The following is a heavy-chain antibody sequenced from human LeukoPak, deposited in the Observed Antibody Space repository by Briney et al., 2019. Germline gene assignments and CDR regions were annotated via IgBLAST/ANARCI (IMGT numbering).Heavy chain of an antibody. CDR1: GFTFMSYA. CDR2: ISYDGSNK. Sequence: GGSLRLSCAASGFTFMSYAVHWVRQAPGKGLEWVAVISYDGSNKYYADSVKGRFTISRDNSKNTLYLQMNSLRAEDTAVYYCARGGYLSIDWGRMESDYWGQGTLVTVSS. V-gene: IGHV3-30-3*01. J-gene: IGHJ4*02. D-gene: IGHD7-27*01. CDR3: ARGGYLSIDWGRMESDY.